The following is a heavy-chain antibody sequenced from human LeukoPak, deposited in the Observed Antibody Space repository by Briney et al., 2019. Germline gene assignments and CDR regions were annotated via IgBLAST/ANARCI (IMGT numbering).Heavy chain of an antibody. CDR2: ISSSSSYI. Sequence: GGSLRLSCAASGFTFSSYAMSWVRQAPGKGLEWVSSISSSSSYIYYADSVKGRFTISRDNAKNSLYLQMNSLRAEDTAVYYCARDQVVVVPAAKGQYYYYGMDVWGQGTTVTASS. V-gene: IGHV3-21*01. J-gene: IGHJ6*02. CDR3: ARDQVVVVPAAKGQYYYYGMDV. CDR1: GFTFSSYA. D-gene: IGHD2-2*01.